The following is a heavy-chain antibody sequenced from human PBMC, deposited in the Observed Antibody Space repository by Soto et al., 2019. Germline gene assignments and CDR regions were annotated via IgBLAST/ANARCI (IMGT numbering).Heavy chain of an antibody. CDR2: ISYDGSNK. Sequence: GGSLRLSCAASGFTFSSYAMHWVRQAPGKGLEWVAVISYDGSNKYYADSVKGRFTISRDNSKNTLYLQMNSLRAEDTAVYYCAREDDVGYFDYWGQGTLVTVSS. CDR1: GFTFSSYA. J-gene: IGHJ4*02. D-gene: IGHD1-26*01. CDR3: AREDDVGYFDY. V-gene: IGHV3-30-3*01.